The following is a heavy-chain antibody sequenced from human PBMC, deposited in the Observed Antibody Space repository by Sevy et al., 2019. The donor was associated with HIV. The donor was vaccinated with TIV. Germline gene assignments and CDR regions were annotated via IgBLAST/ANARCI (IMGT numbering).Heavy chain of an antibody. CDR1: GDSISGYY. CDR3: ARGIVAYYFDY. Sequence: SETLSLTCTVSGDSISGYYWSWIRQPPGKGLEWIGYFYYSGITNYNPSVKSRVTISVDTSRNQISLKLSSVTAADTAVYYCARGIVAYYFDYWGQGTLVTVSS. V-gene: IGHV4-59*01. CDR2: FYYSGIT. D-gene: IGHD5-12*01. J-gene: IGHJ4*02.